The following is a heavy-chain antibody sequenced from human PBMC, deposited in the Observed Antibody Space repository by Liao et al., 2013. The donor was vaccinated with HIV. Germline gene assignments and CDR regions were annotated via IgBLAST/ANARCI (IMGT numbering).Heavy chain of an antibody. CDR3: ARGGIAFSY. D-gene: IGHD6-13*01. J-gene: IGHJ4*02. CDR1: GGSISSYY. Sequence: QVQLQESGPGLVKPSETLSLTCTVSGGSISSYYWNWIRQPAGKGLEWIGRISKSGSSNYNPSLKSRVTLSVDTSKNQFSLNLNSVTAADTAVYFCARGGIAFSYWGQGTLVAVSS. CDR2: ISKSGSS. V-gene: IGHV4-4*07.